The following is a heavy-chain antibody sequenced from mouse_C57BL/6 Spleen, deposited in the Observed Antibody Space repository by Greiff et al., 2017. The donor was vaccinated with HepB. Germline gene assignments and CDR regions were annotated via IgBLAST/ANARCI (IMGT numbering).Heavy chain of an antibody. V-gene: IGHV1-9*01. CDR1: GYTFTGYW. J-gene: IGHJ1*03. CDR2: ILPGSGST. Sequence: QVQLQQSGAELMKPGASVKLSCKATGYTFTGYWLEWVKQRPGHGLEWIGEILPGSGSTNYNEKFKGKATFTADTSSNTAYMQLSSLTTEDSAIYYCARRYYGSSHFDVWGTGTTVTVSS. CDR3: ARRYYGSSHFDV. D-gene: IGHD1-1*01.